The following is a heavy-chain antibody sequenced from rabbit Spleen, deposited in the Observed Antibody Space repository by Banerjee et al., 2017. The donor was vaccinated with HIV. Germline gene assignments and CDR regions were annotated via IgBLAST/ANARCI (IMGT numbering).Heavy chain of an antibody. V-gene: IGHV1S40*01. D-gene: IGHD2-1*01. CDR3: ARCGGNDFTRLDL. Sequence: QSLEESGGDLVKPGASLTLTCTASGFDISSYWICWVRQAPGKGLEWIACIYAGNSGSTYYASWAKGRFTISKTSSTTVTLQMTSLTAADTAAYFCARCGGNDFTRLDLWGPGTLVTVS. CDR1: GFDISSYW. J-gene: IGHJ3*01. CDR2: IYAGNSGST.